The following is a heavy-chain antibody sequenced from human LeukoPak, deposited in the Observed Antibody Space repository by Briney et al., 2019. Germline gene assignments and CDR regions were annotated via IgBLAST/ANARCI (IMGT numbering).Heavy chain of an antibody. CDR2: INYSGST. J-gene: IGHJ4*02. CDR1: GGSLSRSDYY. CDR3: VRPLEEYSYATLGY. D-gene: IGHD5-18*01. Sequence: PSETLSLTCTVSGGSLSRSDYYWAWIRQPPGKGLEWIGSINYSGSTYYNPSLKSRVTISVDTSKSQLPLKLSSVTAADTAVYYCVRPLEEYSYATLGYWGQGTLVTVSS. V-gene: IGHV4-39*06.